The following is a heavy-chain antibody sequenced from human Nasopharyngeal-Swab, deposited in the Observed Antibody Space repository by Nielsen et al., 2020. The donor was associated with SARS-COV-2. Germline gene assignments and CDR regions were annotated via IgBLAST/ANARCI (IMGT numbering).Heavy chain of an antibody. CDR3: TTESGPYSNWFDP. D-gene: IGHD2-15*01. Sequence: GESLKISCAASGFTFSNAWMSWVRQAPGKGLEWVGRIKSKTDGGTTDYAAPVKGRFTISRDDSKNTLYLQMNSPKTEDTAVYYCTTESGPYSNWFDPWGQGTLVTVSS. CDR2: IKSKTDGGTT. V-gene: IGHV3-15*01. CDR1: GFTFSNAW. J-gene: IGHJ5*02.